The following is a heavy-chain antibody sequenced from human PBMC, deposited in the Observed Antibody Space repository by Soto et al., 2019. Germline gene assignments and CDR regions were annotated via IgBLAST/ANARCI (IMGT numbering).Heavy chain of an antibody. V-gene: IGHV1-2*02. CDR2: INPNNGDT. D-gene: IGHD2-15*01. J-gene: IGHJ4*02. CDR1: GYTFTGYY. CDR3: ARVHTYYYYSGSFDY. Sequence: ASVKVSYKASGYTFTGYYLHWVRQAPGQGLEWMGWINPNNGDTNYAQNFQGRVTMTRDTSISTAYMELSGLRSDDTAVYYCARVHTYYYYSGSFDYWGQGTLVTVSS.